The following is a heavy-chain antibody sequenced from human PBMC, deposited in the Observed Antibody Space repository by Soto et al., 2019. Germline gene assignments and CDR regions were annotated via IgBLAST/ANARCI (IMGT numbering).Heavy chain of an antibody. D-gene: IGHD2-2*01. V-gene: IGHV4-30-4*01. CDR3: ARVMAAMQNWLDP. J-gene: IGHJ5*02. CDR1: GVSISSIDYF. Sequence: SVTLSLTCSVSGVSISSIDYFWRWIRQPPGKGLEWIGFIYHTGTTYYNPSLRSRVTISIDTSKSQFSMKLNSVTAADTAVYYCARVMAAMQNWLDPWGQGTLVTV. CDR2: IYHTGTT.